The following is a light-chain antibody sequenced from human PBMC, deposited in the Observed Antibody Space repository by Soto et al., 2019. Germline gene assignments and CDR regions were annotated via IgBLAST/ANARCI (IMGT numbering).Light chain of an antibody. CDR2: QTS. Sequence: IVMTQSPSTLSVSPGERATLSCRASQSVSSNLAWYQHRPGQAPRLLIYQTSLRAAGIPARFSASGSETDFTLIIRRLEPEDSALYYCRHYQGGHPIAFGQGTRLEI. J-gene: IGKJ5*01. V-gene: IGKV3D-15*01. CDR1: QSVSSN. CDR3: RHYQGGHPIA.